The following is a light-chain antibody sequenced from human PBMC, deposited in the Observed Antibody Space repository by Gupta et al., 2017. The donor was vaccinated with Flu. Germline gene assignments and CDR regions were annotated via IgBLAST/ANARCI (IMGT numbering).Light chain of an antibody. CDR3: AAWDDSLSGWV. J-gene: IGLJ3*02. CDR1: SSNIGSNY. V-gene: IGLV1-47*01. CDR2: RNN. Sequence: CSGSSSNIGSNYVYWYQQLPGTAPKLLIYRNNQRPSGVPDRFSGSKSGTSASLAISGLRSEDEADYYCAAWDDSLSGWVFGGGTKLTVL.